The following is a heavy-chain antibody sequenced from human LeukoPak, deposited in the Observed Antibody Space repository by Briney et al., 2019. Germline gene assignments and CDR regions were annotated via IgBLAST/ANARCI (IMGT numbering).Heavy chain of an antibody. CDR3: ARAGGSTVSHSDY. D-gene: IGHD4-17*01. J-gene: IGHJ4*02. CDR2: IGFGDDSA. V-gene: IGHV3-23*01. CDR1: GFTFNNYA. Sequence: PGGSLRLSCAASGFTFNNYAMSWVRQAPGKGLEWVSTIGFGDDSAYYADSVKGRFTISRDNSKNTLYLQMNYLRAEDTAVYYCARAGGSTVSHSDYWGQGTLVTVSS.